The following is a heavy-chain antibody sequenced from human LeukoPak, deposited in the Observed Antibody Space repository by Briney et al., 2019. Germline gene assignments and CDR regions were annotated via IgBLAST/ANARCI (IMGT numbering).Heavy chain of an antibody. CDR1: GFTFSSYS. D-gene: IGHD1-26*01. Sequence: GGSLRLSCAASGFTFSSYSMNWVRQAPGKGLEWVSSISSSSSFIYYADSLKGRFTISRDNAKNSLYLQMNSLRAEDTAVYYCAREVGTTLDYWGQGTLVTVSS. CDR3: AREVGTTLDY. V-gene: IGHV3-21*01. CDR2: ISSSSSFI. J-gene: IGHJ4*02.